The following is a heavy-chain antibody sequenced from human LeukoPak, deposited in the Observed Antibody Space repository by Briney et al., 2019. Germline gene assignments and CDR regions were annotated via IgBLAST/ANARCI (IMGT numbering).Heavy chain of an antibody. V-gene: IGHV3-23*01. CDR2: ISGSGGST. D-gene: IGHD3-22*01. CDR3: VRVGTDSIGSYPDY. Sequence: PGGSLRLSCAASGFTFSSYAMSWVRQAPGKGLEWVSAISGSGGSTYYADSVKGRFTISRDNSKNTLYLQMNSLRAEDTAIYYCVRVGTDSIGSYPDYWGQGTLVTVTS. CDR1: GFTFSSYA. J-gene: IGHJ4*02.